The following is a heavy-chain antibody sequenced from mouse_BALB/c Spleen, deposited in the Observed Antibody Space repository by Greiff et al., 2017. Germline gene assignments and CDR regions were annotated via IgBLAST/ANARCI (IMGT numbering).Heavy chain of an antibody. D-gene: IGHD2-1*01. CDR3: AIYYGKNYAMDY. V-gene: IGHV5-9-4*01. CDR1: GFTFSSYA. Sequence: EVMLVESGGGLVKPGGSLKLSCAASGFTFSSYAMSWVRQSPEKRLEWVAEISSGGSYTYYPDTVTGRFTISRDNAKNTLYLEMSSLRSEDTAMYYCAIYYGKNYAMDYWGQGTSVTVSS. CDR2: ISSGGSYT. J-gene: IGHJ4*01.